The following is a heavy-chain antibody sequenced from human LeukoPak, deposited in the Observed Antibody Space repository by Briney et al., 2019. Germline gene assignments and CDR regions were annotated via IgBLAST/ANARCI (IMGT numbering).Heavy chain of an antibody. CDR1: GGTFSSYA. J-gene: IGHJ5*02. CDR2: ISAYNGNT. D-gene: IGHD5-24*01. Sequence: GASVKVSCKASGGTFSSYAISWVRQAPGQGLEWMGWISAYNGNTNYAQKLQGRVTMTTDTSTSTAYMELRSLRSDDTAVYYCARVPDDYNSRFDPWGQGTLVTVSS. CDR3: ARVPDDYNSRFDP. V-gene: IGHV1-18*01.